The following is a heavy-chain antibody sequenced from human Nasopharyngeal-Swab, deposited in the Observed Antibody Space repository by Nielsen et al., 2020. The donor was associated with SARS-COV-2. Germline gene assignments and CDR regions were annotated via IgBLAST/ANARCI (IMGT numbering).Heavy chain of an antibody. CDR3: ASLGGDSYGLAP. CDR2: IIPIFGTA. Sequence: SVKVSCKASGGTFSSYAISWVRQAPGQGLEWMGGIIPIFGTANYAQKFQGRVTITADESTSTAYMELSSLRSEDTAVYYCASLGGDSYGLAPWGQETLVTVSS. CDR1: GGTFSSYA. J-gene: IGHJ5*02. D-gene: IGHD5-18*01. V-gene: IGHV1-69*13.